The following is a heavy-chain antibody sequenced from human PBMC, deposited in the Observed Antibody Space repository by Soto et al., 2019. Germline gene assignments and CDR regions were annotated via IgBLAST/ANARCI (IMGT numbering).Heavy chain of an antibody. CDR3: ARDLFPSAIWFGELSLDYYYGMDV. Sequence: SVKVSCKASGGTICNFAFSWVREAPGQGLQWMGGLIPMFGTPNHAPTFQDRLTISADTSTSTVYMELSSLRSEDTAVYYCARDLFPSAIWFGELSLDYYYGMDVWGQGTTVTVSS. CDR1: GGTICNFA. D-gene: IGHD3-10*01. CDR2: LIPMFGTP. V-gene: IGHV1-69*06. J-gene: IGHJ6*02.